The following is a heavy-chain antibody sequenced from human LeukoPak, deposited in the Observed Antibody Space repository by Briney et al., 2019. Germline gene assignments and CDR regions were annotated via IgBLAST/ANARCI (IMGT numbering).Heavy chain of an antibody. CDR3: ARGRVIHFGGIDLFDI. CDR1: GGTFGAFG. V-gene: IGHV1-69*01. CDR2: IIPLFGTT. J-gene: IGHJ3*02. D-gene: IGHD4/OR15-4a*01. Sequence: SVKVSCKASGGTFGAFGINWVRQAPGQGLEWMGGIIPLFGTTDYAQKFQGRVTITADESTNTAYMELSSLRSDDTAIYYCARGRVIHFGGIDLFDIWGQGTMVTVSS.